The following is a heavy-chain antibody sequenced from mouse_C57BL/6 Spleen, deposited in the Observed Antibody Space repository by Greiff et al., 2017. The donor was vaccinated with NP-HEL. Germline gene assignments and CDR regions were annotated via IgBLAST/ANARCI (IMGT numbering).Heavy chain of an antibody. CDR1: GYTFTSYW. J-gene: IGHJ4*01. D-gene: IGHD1-1*01. Sequence: QVQLQQPGAELVRPGSSVKLSCTASGYTFTSYWMHWVKQRPIQGLEWIGNIDPSDSETHHNQKFKDKATLTVDKSSSTAYMQLSSLTSEDSAVYYCARGGENYYGSRRDYYAMDYWGQGTSVTVSS. CDR3: ARGGENYYGSRRDYYAMDY. CDR2: IDPSDSET. V-gene: IGHV1-52*01.